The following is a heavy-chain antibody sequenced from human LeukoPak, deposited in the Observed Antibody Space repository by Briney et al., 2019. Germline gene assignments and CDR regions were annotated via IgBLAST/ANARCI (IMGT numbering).Heavy chain of an antibody. J-gene: IGHJ4*02. CDR2: IYSGGDT. CDR1: GFTVSSNY. Sequence: GGSLRLSCAVSGFTVSSNYMSWVRQAPGKGLEWVSVIYSGGDTYYADSVKGRFTISRDNSKNTLYLQMNSLRAEDTAVYYCAKHQLTVDYFDYWGQGTLVTVSS. D-gene: IGHD6-19*01. V-gene: IGHV3-53*01. CDR3: AKHQLTVDYFDY.